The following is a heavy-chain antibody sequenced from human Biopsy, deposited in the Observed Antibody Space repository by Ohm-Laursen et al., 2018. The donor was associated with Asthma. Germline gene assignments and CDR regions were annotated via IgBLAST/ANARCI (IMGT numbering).Heavy chain of an antibody. CDR2: IYPGDSDA. V-gene: IGHV5-51*01. CDR3: ARRGWGASFWYFDL. J-gene: IGHJ2*01. D-gene: IGHD1-26*01. Sequence: ESLMISCKGSGYSFTNYWIGWVRQMPGKGLERMGIIYPGDSDASYSPSFQGQVSLSADKSISTASLQWSSLKASDTAMYYCARRGWGASFWYFDLWGRGTLVTVSS. CDR1: GYSFTNYW.